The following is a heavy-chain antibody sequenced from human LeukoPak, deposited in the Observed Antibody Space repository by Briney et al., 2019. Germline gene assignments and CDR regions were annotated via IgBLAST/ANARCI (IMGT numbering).Heavy chain of an antibody. J-gene: IGHJ4*02. V-gene: IGHV4-4*07. CDR3: AREGYNLGTDF. CDR2: ISASGTT. CDR1: GGSISTYL. Sequence: PSETLSLTCSVSGGSISTYLWSWIRQPAGKGLEWIGHISASGTTNYNASLKSRVTMSADTSKNQFSLRLNSVTAADTAVYYCAREGYNLGTDFWGQGTVVTVSS. D-gene: IGHD5-18*01.